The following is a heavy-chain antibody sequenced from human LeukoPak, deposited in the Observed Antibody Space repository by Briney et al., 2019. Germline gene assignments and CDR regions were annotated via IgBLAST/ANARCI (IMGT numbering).Heavy chain of an antibody. V-gene: IGHV3-13*01. CDR3: AREMSDTVTWGWYFDL. D-gene: IGHD4-17*01. CDR2: IGTKGDT. CDR1: GLSFSSYD. J-gene: IGHJ2*01. Sequence: GGSLRLSCAASGLSFSSYDMHWVRQATGKGLEWVSAIGTKGDTYYSDSVRGRFTISRENGKNSLYLQMNSLRAGDTAVYYCAREMSDTVTWGWYFDLWGRGTLVTVSS.